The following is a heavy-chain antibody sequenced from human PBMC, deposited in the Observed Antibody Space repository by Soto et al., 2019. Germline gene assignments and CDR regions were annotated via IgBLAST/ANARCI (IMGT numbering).Heavy chain of an antibody. CDR3: AKDPYCTSTSCYAGNFVY. D-gene: IGHD2-2*01. CDR2: ISGSGSTT. V-gene: IGHV3-23*01. Sequence: GSLRLSCAASGLTFSMYAMNWVRQAPGKGLEWVSYISGSGSTTLYGDSVKGRFTISRDNSKNTVYLQMNTLRAEDTALYYCAKDPYCTSTSCYAGNFVYWGQGTLVTVSS. J-gene: IGHJ4*02. CDR1: GLTFSMYA.